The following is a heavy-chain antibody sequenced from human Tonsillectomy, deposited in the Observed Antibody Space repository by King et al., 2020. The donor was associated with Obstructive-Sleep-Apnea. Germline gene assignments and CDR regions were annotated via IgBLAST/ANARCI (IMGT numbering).Heavy chain of an antibody. CDR3: AKVGWGMNLAPQDYGMDV. J-gene: IGHJ6*02. CDR1: GFTFNNYA. CDR2: ITGGGDTT. Sequence: VQLVESGGGLVQPGGSLRLSCAASGFTFNNYAMNWVRQAPGKGLEWVSAITGGGDTTYYADSVKGRFTISRDNSKTTLYLQMNTLRAEDTAVDYCAKVGWGMNLAPQDYGMDVWGQGTTVAVTS. V-gene: IGHV3-23*04. D-gene: IGHD2-8*02.